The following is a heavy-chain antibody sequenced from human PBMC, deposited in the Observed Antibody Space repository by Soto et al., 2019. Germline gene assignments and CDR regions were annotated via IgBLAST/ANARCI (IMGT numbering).Heavy chain of an antibody. CDR2: INHSGST. CDR1: GGSFSGYY. V-gene: IGHV4-34*01. D-gene: IGHD3-10*01. J-gene: IGHJ6*02. CDR3: ARARITMVRGGIGYYYYGMDV. Sequence: SETLSLTCAVYGGSFSGYYWSWIRQPPGKGLEWIGEINHSGSTNYNPSLKSRVTISVDTSKNQFSLKLSSVTAADTAVYYCARARITMVRGGIGYYYYGMDVWGQGTTVTVSS.